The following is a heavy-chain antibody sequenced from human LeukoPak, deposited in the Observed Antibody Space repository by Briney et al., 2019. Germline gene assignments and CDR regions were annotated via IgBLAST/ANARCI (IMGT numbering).Heavy chain of an antibody. CDR1: GFTFNSYT. CDR2: ISYDGGNK. V-gene: IGHV3-30*04. J-gene: IGHJ4*02. CDR3: AKTPRPRPTQPPDY. Sequence: GRSLRLSCVASGFTFNSYTMHWVRQAPGKGLEWVAVISYDGGNKYYADSVKGRFIISRDNSKNTLYLQMNSLRVEDTAVYYCAKTPRPRPTQPPDYWGQGTLVTVSS.